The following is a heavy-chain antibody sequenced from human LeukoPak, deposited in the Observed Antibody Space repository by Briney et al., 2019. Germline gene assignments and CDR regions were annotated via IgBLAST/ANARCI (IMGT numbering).Heavy chain of an antibody. V-gene: IGHV3-48*01. CDR3: ARESDPWIQLWFGTFDY. Sequence: GXLRLSCAASGFPFSSYSMNWVRQAPGKGLEGVSYISSSSTIYYADSVQGRFTISRDNAKNSLYLQMNSLRAEDTAVYYCARESDPWIQLWFGTFDYWGQGTLVTVSS. CDR1: GFPFSSYS. D-gene: IGHD5-18*01. J-gene: IGHJ4*02. CDR2: ISSSSTI.